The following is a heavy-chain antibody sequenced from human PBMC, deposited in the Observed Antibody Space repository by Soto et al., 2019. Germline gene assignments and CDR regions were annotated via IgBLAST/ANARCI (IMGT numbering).Heavy chain of an antibody. CDR3: ERAEAYCGGYCYYDYYYYMDV. J-gene: IGHJ6*03. Sequence: ASVKVSCKASGYTFTGYYMHWVRQAPGQGLEWMGWINPNSGGTNYAQKFQGWVTMTRDTSISTAYMELSRLRSDDTAVHYCERAEAYCGGYCYYDYYYYMDVWGKGSTVPVSS. CDR2: INPNSGGT. V-gene: IGHV1-2*04. D-gene: IGHD2-21*01. CDR1: GYTFTGYY.